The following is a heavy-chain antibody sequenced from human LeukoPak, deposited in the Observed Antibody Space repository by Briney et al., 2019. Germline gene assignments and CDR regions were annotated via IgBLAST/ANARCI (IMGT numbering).Heavy chain of an antibody. CDR2: ISYDGSNK. CDR1: GFTFSSYA. CDR3: ARSPTTTMNKGDH. D-gene: IGHD3-22*01. V-gene: IGHV3-30*01. Sequence: PGGSLRLSCAASGFTFSSYAMHWVRQAPGKGLEWVAVISYDGSNKYYADSVKGRFTISRDNSKNTLYLQMNSLRAEDTAVYYCARSPTTTMNKGDHWGQGTLVTVSS. J-gene: IGHJ4*02.